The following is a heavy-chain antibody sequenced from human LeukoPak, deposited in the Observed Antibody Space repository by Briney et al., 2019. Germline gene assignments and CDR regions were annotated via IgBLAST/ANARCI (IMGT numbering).Heavy chain of an antibody. CDR1: GGTFSSYA. CDR3: ARNGGLQSHDAFDI. D-gene: IGHD5-24*01. V-gene: IGHV1-69*13. Sequence: GASVKVSCKASGGTFSSYAISWVRQAPGQGLEWMGGIIPIFGTANYAQKFQGRVTITADESTSTAYMELSSLRSEDTAVHYCARNGGLQSHDAFDIWGQGTMVTVSS. CDR2: IIPIFGTA. J-gene: IGHJ3*02.